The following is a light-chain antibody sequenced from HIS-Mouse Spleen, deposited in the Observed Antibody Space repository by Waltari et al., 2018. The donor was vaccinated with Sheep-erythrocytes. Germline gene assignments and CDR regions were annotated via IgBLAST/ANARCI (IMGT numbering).Light chain of an antibody. CDR2: KAS. J-gene: IGKJ4*01. V-gene: IGKV1-5*03. Sequence: DIQMTQSPSTLSASVGDRVTITCRASQSISSWLAWYQQKPGKAPKLLIYKASSLESGVPSRFSGSGSGTEFTLTISSLQPDDFATYYCQQYNSYSPLTXGGGTKVEIK. CDR1: QSISSW. CDR3: QQYNSYSPLT.